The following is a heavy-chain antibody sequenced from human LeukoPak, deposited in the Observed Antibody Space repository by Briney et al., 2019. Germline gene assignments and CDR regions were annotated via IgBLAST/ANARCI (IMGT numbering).Heavy chain of an antibody. D-gene: IGHD6-13*01. CDR2: INYSGST. CDR3: ARRIAAADSFDI. Sequence: PSETLSLTCTASGGSISSNYWSWIRQPPGKGLEWIAYINYSGSTNYKSSLKSRVTISVDTSKNQFSLKLSSVTAADTAFYYCARRIAAADSFDIWGQGRMVTVSS. CDR1: GGSISSNY. J-gene: IGHJ3*02. V-gene: IGHV4-59*01.